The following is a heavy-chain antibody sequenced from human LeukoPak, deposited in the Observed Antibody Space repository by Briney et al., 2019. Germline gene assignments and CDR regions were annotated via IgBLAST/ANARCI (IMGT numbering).Heavy chain of an antibody. CDR2: INWNGGST. J-gene: IGHJ6*03. V-gene: IGHV3-20*04. CDR1: GFTFDDYG. Sequence: GGSLRLSCAASGFTFDDYGMSWVRQAPGKGLEWVSGINWNGGSTGYADSVKGRFTISRDNAKNSLYLQMNSLRAEDTALHYCARGVHHIAGAPLYYYYYYMDVWGKGTTVTVSS. D-gene: IGHD1-26*01. CDR3: ARGVHHIAGAPLYYYYYYMDV.